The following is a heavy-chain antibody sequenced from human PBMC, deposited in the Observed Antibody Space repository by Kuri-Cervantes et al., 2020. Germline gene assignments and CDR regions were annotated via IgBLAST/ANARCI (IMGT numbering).Heavy chain of an antibody. V-gene: IGHV4-34*01. CDR3: ARGLVLRYFDWPRRGNYYYYYMDV. CDR1: GGSFSGYY. J-gene: IGHJ6*03. CDR2: IYYSGST. Sequence: SETLSLTCAVYGGSFSGYYWSWIRQPPGKGLEWIGSIYYSGSTYYNPSLKSRVTISVDTSKNQFSLKLSSVTAADTAVYYCARGLVLRYFDWPRRGNYYYYYMDVWGKGTTVTVSS. D-gene: IGHD3-9*01.